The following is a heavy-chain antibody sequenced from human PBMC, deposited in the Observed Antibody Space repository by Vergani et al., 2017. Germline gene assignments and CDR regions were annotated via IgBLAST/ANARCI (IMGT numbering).Heavy chain of an antibody. CDR2: IFYSGST. CDR3: AGGYDHSGFGAFDI. Sequence: QLQLQESGPGLVKPSETLSLTCTVSGGSISSSSYYWGWIRQPPGKGLEWIGYIFYSGSTYYNPALQSRVTISIDMFKNQFSLKLSSVTVADTAVYYCAGGYDHSGFGAFDIWGQGTMVTVSS. J-gene: IGHJ3*02. D-gene: IGHD3-22*01. CDR1: GGSISSSSYY. V-gene: IGHV4-39*07.